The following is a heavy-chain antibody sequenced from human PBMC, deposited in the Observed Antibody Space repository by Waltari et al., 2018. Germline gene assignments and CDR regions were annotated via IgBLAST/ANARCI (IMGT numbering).Heavy chain of an antibody. CDR2: IYHSGST. J-gene: IGHJ5*02. Sequence: QVQLQESGPGLVKPSETLSLTCAVSGYSISSGYYWGWIRPPPGKGLGWIGSIYHSGSTYYNPSLKSRVTVSVDTSKNQFSLKLSSVTAADTAVYYCARDGIQLWLPSGGWFDPWGQGTLVTVSS. V-gene: IGHV4-38-2*02. CDR3: ARDGIQLWLPSGGWFDP. D-gene: IGHD5-18*01. CDR1: GYSISSGYY.